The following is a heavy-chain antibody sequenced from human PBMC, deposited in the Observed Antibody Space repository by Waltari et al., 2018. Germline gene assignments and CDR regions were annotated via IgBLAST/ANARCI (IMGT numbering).Heavy chain of an antibody. Sequence: QVQLQESGPGLVKPSETMSLPCTVSGGSISSDYWSWIRQPAGKGLEWIGRIYTSGSTKYNPSLKSRVTISVDKSKNQFSLKLHSVTAADTAVYYCAREGLADDAFDIWGQGTVVTVSS. J-gene: IGHJ3*02. CDR2: IYTSGST. V-gene: IGHV4-4*07. CDR3: AREGLADDAFDI. D-gene: IGHD3-3*02. CDR1: GGSISSDY.